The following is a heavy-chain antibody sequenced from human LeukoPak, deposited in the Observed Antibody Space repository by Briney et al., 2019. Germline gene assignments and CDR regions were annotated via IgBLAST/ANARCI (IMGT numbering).Heavy chain of an antibody. D-gene: IGHD3-10*01. Sequence: SQTLSLTCAVSGDSISSGDYSWSWIRQPPGKGLEWIGYIYYSGSTNYNPSLKSRVTISVDTSKNQFSLKLRSVTAADTAVYYCARGPRFGELLWHWFDPWGQGTLVTVSS. CDR3: ARGPRFGELLWHWFDP. CDR1: GDSISSGDYS. CDR2: IYYSGST. J-gene: IGHJ5*02. V-gene: IGHV4-30-4*07.